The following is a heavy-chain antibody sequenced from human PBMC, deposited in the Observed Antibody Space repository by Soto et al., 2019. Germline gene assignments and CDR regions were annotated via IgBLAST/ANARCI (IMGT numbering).Heavy chain of an antibody. Sequence: PSETLSLTCTVSGGSISGYYWSWIRQPPGKGLEWIGYMYNTGSTVYNPSIKSQDTISVDTSKNQFSLKLNSVTAADTAVYYCARDLWGYCGTDCYPLDVWGQGTTVTVSS. V-gene: IGHV4-59*01. CDR1: GGSISGYY. D-gene: IGHD2-21*02. CDR3: ARDLWGYCGTDCYPLDV. J-gene: IGHJ6*02. CDR2: MYNTGST.